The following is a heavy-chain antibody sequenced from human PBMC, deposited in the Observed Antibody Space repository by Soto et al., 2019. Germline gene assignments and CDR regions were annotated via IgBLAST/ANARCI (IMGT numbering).Heavy chain of an antibody. CDR1: GFTFNNFG. Sequence: QVQLVESGGGVVQPGRSLRLSCAASGFTFNNFGMHWVRQAPGKGLEWVAVISYDGSNTYYADSVKGRFTISRDTARNTLSLQMNSMRAEDTAVAYCAKRASSSFIDAFDLWGQGTMVTVSS. V-gene: IGHV3-30*18. D-gene: IGHD6-13*01. J-gene: IGHJ3*01. CDR2: ISYDGSNT. CDR3: AKRASSSFIDAFDL.